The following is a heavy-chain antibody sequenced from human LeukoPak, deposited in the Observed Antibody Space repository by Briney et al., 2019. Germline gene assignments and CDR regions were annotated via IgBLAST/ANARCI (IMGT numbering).Heavy chain of an antibody. CDR3: ARALEAAAGTYNDAFDI. Sequence: GGSLRLSCAASGFAFSSYSMNWVRQAPGKGLEWVSSISSSSSYIYYADSLKGRFTISRDNAKNSLYLQMNSLRAEDTAVYYCARALEAAAGTYNDAFDIWGQGTMATVSS. V-gene: IGHV3-21*01. D-gene: IGHD6-13*01. CDR1: GFAFSSYS. J-gene: IGHJ3*02. CDR2: ISSSSSYI.